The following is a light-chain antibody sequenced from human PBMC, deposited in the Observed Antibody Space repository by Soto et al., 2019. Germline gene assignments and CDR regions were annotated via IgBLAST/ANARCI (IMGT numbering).Light chain of an antibody. Sequence: ETVMTQSPATLSVSPGERATLSCRASQSVSSNLAWYQQRPGQAPRLLIYGASTRATGVPARFSGSGSGTEFTLTISSLQSEDFAVYYCQQYNNWPPITFGQGTKLEIK. CDR1: QSVSSN. J-gene: IGKJ2*01. V-gene: IGKV3-15*01. CDR2: GAS. CDR3: QQYNNWPPIT.